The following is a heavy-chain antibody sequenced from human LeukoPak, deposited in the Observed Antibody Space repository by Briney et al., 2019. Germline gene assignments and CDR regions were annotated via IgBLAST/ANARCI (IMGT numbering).Heavy chain of an antibody. CDR1: GFTFSASA. J-gene: IGHJ4*02. CDR3: ARLRLYDDVGY. CDR2: ITSGGSDI. Sequence: GGSLRLSCTASGFTFSASAMHWVRQAPGKGLEWVSFITSGGSDIDYADSVRGRFTISRDNANNTLFLQMNSLRVEDTAVYYCARLRLYDDVGYWGEGALVTVSS. V-gene: IGHV3-48*01. D-gene: IGHD3-3*01.